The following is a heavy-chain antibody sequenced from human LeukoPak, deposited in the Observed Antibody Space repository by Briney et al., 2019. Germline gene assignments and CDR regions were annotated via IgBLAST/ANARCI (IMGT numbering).Heavy chain of an antibody. Sequence: GGSLRLSCAASGFTFSTYSMNWVRQAPGKGLEWVSYISSNSGYIYYADSLKGRFTISRGNAKNSLYLQMNSLRAEDTAVYYCARSRYCRSTSCPSGEYWGQGTLVTVSS. CDR1: GFTFSTYS. CDR3: ARSRYCRSTSCPSGEY. J-gene: IGHJ4*02. D-gene: IGHD2-2*01. CDR2: ISSNSGYI. V-gene: IGHV3-21*01.